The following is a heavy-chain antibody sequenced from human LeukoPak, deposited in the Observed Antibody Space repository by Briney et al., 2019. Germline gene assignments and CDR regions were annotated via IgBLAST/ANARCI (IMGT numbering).Heavy chain of an antibody. CDR3: ARGSKGYSSTWPHAEFDY. D-gene: IGHD6-13*01. CDR1: GYTFTGYY. J-gene: IGHJ4*02. Sequence: GASVKVSCKASGYTFTGYYLHWVRQAPGQGLEWMGCVNPNSGDTNYAQKFQGSVTMTRDTSISTVYMELSRLRSDDTAVYYCARGSKGYSSTWPHAEFDYWGQGTLVTVSS. V-gene: IGHV1-2*02. CDR2: VNPNSGDT.